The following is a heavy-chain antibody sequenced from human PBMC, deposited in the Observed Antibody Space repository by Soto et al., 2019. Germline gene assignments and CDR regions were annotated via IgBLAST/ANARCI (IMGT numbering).Heavy chain of an antibody. Sequence: GASVKVSCKASGGTFSSYAISWVRQAPGQGLEWMGGIIPIFGRANYAQKFQGRVTITADESTSTAYMELSSLRSEDTAVYYCAREGRIAVAVFDYWGQGTLVTVSS. D-gene: IGHD6-19*01. V-gene: IGHV1-69*13. CDR2: IIPIFGRA. CDR3: AREGRIAVAVFDY. J-gene: IGHJ4*02. CDR1: GGTFSSYA.